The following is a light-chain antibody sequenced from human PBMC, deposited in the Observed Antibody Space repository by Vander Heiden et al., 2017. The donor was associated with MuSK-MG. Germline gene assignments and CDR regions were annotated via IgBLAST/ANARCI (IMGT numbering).Light chain of an antibody. J-gene: IGLJ2*01. V-gene: IGLV1-40*01. Sequence: QPVLTPPPSVSGAPGHMFTISCTGSSSNIGAGYDVHWYQQLPGTAAKLLIYGNSNRPSGVPDRFSGSKSGTSASLAITGLQAEDEADYYCQSYDSSLSGYVVFGGGTKLTVL. CDR3: QSYDSSLSGYVV. CDR1: SSNIGAGYD. CDR2: GNS.